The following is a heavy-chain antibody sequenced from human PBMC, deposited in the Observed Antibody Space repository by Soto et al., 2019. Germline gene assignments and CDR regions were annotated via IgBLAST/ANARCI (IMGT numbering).Heavy chain of an antibody. V-gene: IGHV1-3*01. J-gene: IGHJ4*02. Sequence: ASVKVSCKASGYTFTNYAIHWVRQAPGQRLEWMGWINAGNGDTEYSQKIQSRVTITRDTSASTAYMELSSLRSEDTAVYYCARDQGYNDRSGYYYYWGQGTLVTVSS. CDR1: GYTFTNYA. D-gene: IGHD3-22*01. CDR3: ARDQGYNDRSGYYYY. CDR2: INAGNGDT.